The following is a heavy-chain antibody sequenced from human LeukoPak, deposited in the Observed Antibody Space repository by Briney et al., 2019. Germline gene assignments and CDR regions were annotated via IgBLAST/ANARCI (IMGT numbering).Heavy chain of an antibody. J-gene: IGHJ4*02. CDR1: GFTFSSYA. Sequence: PGGSLRLSCAASGFTFSSYAMSWVRQAPGKGLEWVSVISGSAGSTYYADSVKGRFTISRDNSKNMLYLQMNSLRAEDTAVYYCAKGSISNGWCYFDCWGQGTLVTVSS. D-gene: IGHD6-19*01. CDR3: AKGSISNGWCYFDC. V-gene: IGHV3-23*01. CDR2: ISGSAGST.